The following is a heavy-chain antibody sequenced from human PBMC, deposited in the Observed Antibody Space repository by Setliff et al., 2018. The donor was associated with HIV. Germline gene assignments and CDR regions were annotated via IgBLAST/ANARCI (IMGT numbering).Heavy chain of an antibody. CDR3: AKDKGVGSFDY. J-gene: IGHJ4*02. CDR2: SLSGGFA. Sequence: PGGSLRLSCAASGFSLSNSDVNWVRQAPGKGLEWVSSLSGGFAYFANSVKGRFRLTKDDSKEILYLEMNSLRAEDTAVYYCAKDKGVGSFDYWGQGTLVTVSS. V-gene: IGHV3-23*01. CDR1: GFSLSNSD. D-gene: IGHD3-3*01.